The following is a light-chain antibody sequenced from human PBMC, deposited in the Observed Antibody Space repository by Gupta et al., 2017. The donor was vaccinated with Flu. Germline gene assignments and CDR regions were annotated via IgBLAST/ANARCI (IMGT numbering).Light chain of an antibody. V-gene: IGLV2-8*01. CDR2: EVN. J-gene: IGLJ1*01. CDR3: SAHAGSNNLYV. Sequence: QSALHQPPFASGSPGTPAIIACPGTSSDVGHDNYVSWYQQHPGKAPKLLISEVNRRPSGVPDRFAGSKSGNTASLTVSGLQAEDEAYYFCSAHAGSNNLYVFGAGTKVTVL. CDR1: SSDVGHDNY.